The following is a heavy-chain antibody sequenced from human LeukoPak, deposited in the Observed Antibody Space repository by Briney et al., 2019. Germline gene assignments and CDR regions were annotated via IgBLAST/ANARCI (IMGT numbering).Heavy chain of an antibody. J-gene: IGHJ4*02. CDR1: GFTFSDYY. CDR3: AKGVGSSSWYKFDC. V-gene: IGHV3-11*01. CDR2: ISSSGSTI. D-gene: IGHD6-13*01. Sequence: GGSLRLSCAASGFTFSDYYMSWIRQAPGKGLEWVSYISSSGSTIYYADSVKGRFTISRDNAKNSLYLQMNSLRAEDTAVYYCAKGVGSSSWYKFDCWGQGTLVTVSS.